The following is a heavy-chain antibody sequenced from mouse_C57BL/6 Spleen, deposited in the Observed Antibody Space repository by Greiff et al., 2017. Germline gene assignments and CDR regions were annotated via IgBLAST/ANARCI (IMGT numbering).Heavy chain of an antibody. J-gene: IGHJ2*01. CDR3: ARVITTVGYYFDY. Sequence: EVMLVESEGGLVQPGSSMKLSCTASGFTFSDYYMAWVRQVPEKGLEWVANINYDGSSTYYLDSLKSRFIISRDNAKNILYLQMSSLKSEDTATYYCARVITTVGYYFDYWGQGTTLTVSS. CDR2: INYDGSST. D-gene: IGHD1-1*01. CDR1: GFTFSDYY. V-gene: IGHV5-16*01.